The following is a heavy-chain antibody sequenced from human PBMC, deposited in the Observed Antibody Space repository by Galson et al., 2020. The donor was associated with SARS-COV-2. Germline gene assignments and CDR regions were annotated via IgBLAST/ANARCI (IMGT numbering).Heavy chain of an antibody. Sequence: GGSMRLSCAASRFTFSRYSMNCVRQAPGKGLEWVSSISTSSTYKYYADSVKGRFTISRDNAKNSLYLQMNSLRAEDTAVYYCARVEVSYYYDTSAYGNYGMDVWGQGTTVTVSS. D-gene: IGHD3-22*01. CDR2: ISTSSTYK. CDR3: ARVEVSYYYDTSAYGNYGMDV. V-gene: IGHV3-21*01. CDR1: RFTFSRYS. J-gene: IGHJ6*02.